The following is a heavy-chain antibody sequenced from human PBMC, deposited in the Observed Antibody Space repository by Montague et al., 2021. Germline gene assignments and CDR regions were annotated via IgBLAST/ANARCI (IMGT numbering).Heavy chain of an antibody. CDR2: IYYTGST. J-gene: IGHJ4*02. CDR1: GASINSGGYE. Sequence: TLSLTCTVSGASINSGGYEWSWIRQLPGEGLEEIGSIYYTGSTYSNPSLKSRVTISVDTSKSQFSLNLTSVTAADTAVYYCARQRVIVVTPAAFFDYWGQGTLVTVSS. V-gene: IGHV4-31*03. D-gene: IGHD2-2*01. CDR3: ARQRVIVVTPAAFFDY.